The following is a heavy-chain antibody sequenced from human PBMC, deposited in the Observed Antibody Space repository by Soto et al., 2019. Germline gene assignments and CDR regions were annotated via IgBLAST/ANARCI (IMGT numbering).Heavy chain of an antibody. D-gene: IGHD3-10*01. Sequence: EVQLLESGGGLVQPGGSLRLSCAASGFTFSSYAMSWVRQAPGKGLEWVSAISGSGGSTYYADSVKGRFTISRDNSKNALSPQMNSLRAEVTAVYYCAPDLWFGELYYWGQGTLVTVSS. CDR2: ISGSGGST. CDR3: APDLWFGELYY. V-gene: IGHV3-23*01. CDR1: GFTFSSYA. J-gene: IGHJ4*02.